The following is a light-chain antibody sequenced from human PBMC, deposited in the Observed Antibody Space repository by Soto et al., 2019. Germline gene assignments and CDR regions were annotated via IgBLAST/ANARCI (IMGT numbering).Light chain of an antibody. J-gene: IGKJ4*01. CDR1: QSLGHF. CDR2: DAS. Sequence: DIMLTQSPATLSLSPGESATLSCRASQSLGHFLVWYQQKPGQAPRLLISDASKRATGTPARFSGSGSGTDFTLSINSLQPEDSAAYYCQQRSNWPVSFGGGTKVEIK. V-gene: IGKV3-11*01. CDR3: QQRSNWPVS.